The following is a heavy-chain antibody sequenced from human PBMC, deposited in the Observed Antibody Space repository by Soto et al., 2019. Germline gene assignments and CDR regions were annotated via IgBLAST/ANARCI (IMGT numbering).Heavy chain of an antibody. CDR3: ARRHYYDSTGLGY. D-gene: IGHD3-22*01. CDR2: IYHSGST. CDR1: GGSISSSNW. Sequence: SETLSLTCAVSGGSISSSNWWSWVRQPPGKGLEWIGEIYHSGSTNYNPSLKSRVAISVDKSKNQFSLKLSSVTAADTAVYYCARRHYYDSTGLGYWGQGTLVTVS. J-gene: IGHJ4*02. V-gene: IGHV4-4*02.